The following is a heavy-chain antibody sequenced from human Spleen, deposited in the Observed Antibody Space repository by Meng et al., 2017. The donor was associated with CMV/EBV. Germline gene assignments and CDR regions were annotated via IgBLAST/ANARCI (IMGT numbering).Heavy chain of an antibody. CDR2: INSDGSST. V-gene: IGHV3-74*01. J-gene: IGHJ5*02. D-gene: IGHD6-13*01. Sequence: GESLKISCAASGFTFSSYWMHWVRQAPGKGLVWVSRINSDGSSTSYADSVKGRFTISRDNAKNTPYLQMNSLRAEDTAVYYCEREGIWYGWFDPWGQGTLVTVSS. CDR3: EREGIWYGWFDP. CDR1: GFTFSSYW.